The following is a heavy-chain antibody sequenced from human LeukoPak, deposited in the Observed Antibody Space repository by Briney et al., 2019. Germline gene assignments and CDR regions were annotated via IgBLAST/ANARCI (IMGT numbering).Heavy chain of an antibody. Sequence: PSETLSLTCTVSGGSISSGDYYWSWIRQHPGKGLEWIGYIYYSGSTYYNPSLKSRVTISVDTSKNQFSLKLSSVTAADTAVYYCARAGEKPYDYVWGSPIQHWGQGTLVTVSS. J-gene: IGHJ1*01. CDR3: ARAGEKPYDYVWGSPIQH. D-gene: IGHD3-16*01. CDR1: GGSISSGDYY. V-gene: IGHV4-30-4*01. CDR2: IYYSGST.